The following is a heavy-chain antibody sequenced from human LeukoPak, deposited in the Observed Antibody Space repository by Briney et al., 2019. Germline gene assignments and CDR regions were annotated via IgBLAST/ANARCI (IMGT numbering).Heavy chain of an antibody. J-gene: IGHJ4*02. CDR2: ISYDGSNK. V-gene: IGHV3-30*04. Sequence: GGSLRLSCAASGFTFSSYAMHWVRQAPGKGLEWVAVISYDGSNKYYADSVKGRFTISRDNSKNTLYLQMNSLRAEDTAVYYCAKDLFFRVRGVIISLIDYWGQGTLVTVSS. D-gene: IGHD3-10*01. CDR1: GFTFSSYA. CDR3: AKDLFFRVRGVIISLIDY.